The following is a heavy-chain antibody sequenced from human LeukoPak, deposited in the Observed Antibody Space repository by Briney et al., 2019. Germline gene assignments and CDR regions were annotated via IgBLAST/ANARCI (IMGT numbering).Heavy chain of an antibody. V-gene: IGHV3-74*01. D-gene: IGHD1-1*01. CDR2: INSDGSRI. CDR3: VRDLGWNEDY. J-gene: IGHJ4*02. CDR1: GFTFRSYW. Sequence: SGGSLRLSCAASGFTFRSYWMHWVRQAPGKGLFWVSRINSDGSRIGYADSVKGRFTISRDNAKNTLYLQMNSLRVEDTAVYYYVRDLGWNEDYWGQGTLVTVSS.